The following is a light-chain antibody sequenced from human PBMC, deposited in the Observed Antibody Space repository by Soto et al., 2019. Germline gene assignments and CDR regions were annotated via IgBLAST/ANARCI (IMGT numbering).Light chain of an antibody. J-gene: IGLJ2*01. V-gene: IGLV2-14*01. CDR3: ISFTSSSTVV. CDR1: SSDVGGYDY. Sequence: QSALTQPASVSGSPGQSITISCTGTSSDVGGYDYVSWYQHHPGKAPKLMIFEVSYRPSGVSNRFSGSKSGNTASLTISGLQAEDEAVYYCISFTSSSTVVFGGGTKLTVL. CDR2: EVS.